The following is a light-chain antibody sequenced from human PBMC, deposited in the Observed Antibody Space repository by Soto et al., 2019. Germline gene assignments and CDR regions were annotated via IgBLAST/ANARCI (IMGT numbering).Light chain of an antibody. V-gene: IGKV3-20*01. CDR1: QSVSSSY. Sequence: EIVLTQSPGTLSLSPGERATLSCRASQSVSSSYLAWYQQKPGQAPRLLIYGASSRATGLPDRFSGSGSGTDFTLTISRLEPEDFAVYYGQQYGSSSWTFGQWTKVEIK. CDR3: QQYGSSSWT. CDR2: GAS. J-gene: IGKJ1*01.